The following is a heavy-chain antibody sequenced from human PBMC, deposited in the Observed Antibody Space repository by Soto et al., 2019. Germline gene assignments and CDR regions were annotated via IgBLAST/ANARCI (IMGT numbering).Heavy chain of an antibody. V-gene: IGHV4-34*01. J-gene: IGHJ4*02. CDR1: GGSFSGYY. CDR3: ARGRIAVAGTPGYYFDY. CDR2: INHSGST. Sequence: QVQLQQWGAGLLKPSETLSLTCAVYGGSFSGYYWSWIRQPPGKGLEWIGEINHSGSTNYNPSLTSRVTISVDTSKNQFSLKLSSVTAADTAVYYCARGRIAVAGTPGYYFDYWGQGTLVTVSS. D-gene: IGHD6-19*01.